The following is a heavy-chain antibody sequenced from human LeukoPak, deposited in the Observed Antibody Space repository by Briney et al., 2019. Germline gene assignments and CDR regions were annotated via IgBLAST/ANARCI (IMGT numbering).Heavy chain of an antibody. CDR1: GFTFSSYG. D-gene: IGHD3-3*01. CDR2: IRYDGSNK. CDR3: AKDDTDFWSGYDY. J-gene: IGHJ4*02. V-gene: IGHV3-30*02. Sequence: TGGSLRRSCAASGFTFSSYGMHWVRQAPGKGLEGVAFIRYDGSNKYYADSVKGRFTSSRNNSKKTLNMQMNSLRAEDTAIYYCAKDDTDFWSGYDYWGQGTLVTVSS.